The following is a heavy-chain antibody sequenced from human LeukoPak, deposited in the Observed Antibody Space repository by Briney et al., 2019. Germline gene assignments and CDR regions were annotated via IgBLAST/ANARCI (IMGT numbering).Heavy chain of an antibody. D-gene: IGHD5-12*01. Sequence: ASVKVSCKASGYTFTDFYIHWVRQAPGQGPEWMGWINPNSGGTNYAQKFQGRITVTMDTSISTAYMELSRLRSDDTAVYYCAKVQWDSGYYSVFSFDNWGQGTLVTVSS. V-gene: IGHV1-2*02. CDR3: AKVQWDSGYYSVFSFDN. CDR1: GYTFTDFY. CDR2: INPNSGGT. J-gene: IGHJ4*02.